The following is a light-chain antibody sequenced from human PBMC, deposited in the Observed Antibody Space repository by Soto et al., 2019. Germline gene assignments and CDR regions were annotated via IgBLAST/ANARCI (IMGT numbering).Light chain of an antibody. CDR1: QSVSYW. V-gene: IGKV1-5*01. CDR2: DGS. CDR3: QHYNTYSKA. Sequence: DIQMTQSPSTLSTSVGARVTITCRASQSVSYWLAWYQQKPGKAPNLLIYDGSTLASGVPPRFSGGGFGTEFTLNISSLQPDDSAIYYGQHYNTYSKAFGPGTKVDIK. J-gene: IGKJ3*01.